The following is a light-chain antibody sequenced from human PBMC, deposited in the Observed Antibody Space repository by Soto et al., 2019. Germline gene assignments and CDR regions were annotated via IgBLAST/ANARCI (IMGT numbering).Light chain of an antibody. CDR3: QQYNSYSPT. CDR1: QSISSW. Sequence: DIQMPPSPSTLSASVVDRVTITCRASQSISSWLAWYQQKPGKAPKLLIYDASSLESGVPSRFSGSGSGTEFTLTISSLQPDDFATYYCQQYNSYSPTFGQGTKVDIK. V-gene: IGKV1-5*01. CDR2: DAS. J-gene: IGKJ1*01.